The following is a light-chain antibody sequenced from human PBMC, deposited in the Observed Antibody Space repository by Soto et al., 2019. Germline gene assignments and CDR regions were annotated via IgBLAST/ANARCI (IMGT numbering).Light chain of an antibody. CDR3: SSYTTSITLYV. V-gene: IGLV2-14*01. J-gene: IGLJ1*01. Sequence: QSALTQPASVSGSPGQSITISCTGTSSDFGGYNYVSWYQQHPGKAPKLMIYEVSNRPSGVSNRFSGSKSGNTASLTISGLQVEDEADYYCSSYTTSITLYVFGTGTKVTVL. CDR1: SSDFGGYNY. CDR2: EVS.